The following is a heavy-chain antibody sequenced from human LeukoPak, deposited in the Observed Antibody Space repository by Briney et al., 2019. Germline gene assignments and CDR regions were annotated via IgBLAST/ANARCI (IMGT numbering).Heavy chain of an antibody. J-gene: IGHJ6*02. V-gene: IGHV1-18*04. CDR3: ARDYGGNSESEFGEYGMDV. Sequence: GASMKVSCKASGYTFTGYYMHWVRQAPGQGLEWMGWISAYNGNTNYAQKLQGRVTMTTDTSTSTAYMELRSLRSDDTAVYYCARDYGGNSESEFGEYGMDVWGQGTTVTVSS. CDR1: GYTFTGYY. D-gene: IGHD4-23*01. CDR2: ISAYNGNT.